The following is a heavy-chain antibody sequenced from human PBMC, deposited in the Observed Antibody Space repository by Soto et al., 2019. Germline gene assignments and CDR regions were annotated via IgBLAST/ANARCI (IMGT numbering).Heavy chain of an antibody. V-gene: IGHV3-23*01. J-gene: IGHJ4*02. CDR1: GFTVSSYA. CDR3: AKSRVFIGAIVTLLDS. D-gene: IGHD3-16*02. Sequence: EVQLLESGGGLVQPGGSLTLSCATSGFTVSSYAMVWVRQAAEKGLEWVGSMSNNGDTAYYADSVKGRFTISRGNSENTLYLQMTGLRADDTALYFCAKSRVFIGAIVTLLDSWGQGTQVTVSS. CDR2: MSNNGDTA.